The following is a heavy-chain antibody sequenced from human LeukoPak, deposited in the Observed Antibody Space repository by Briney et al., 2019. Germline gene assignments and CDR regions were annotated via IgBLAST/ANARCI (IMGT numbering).Heavy chain of an antibody. CDR1: GFTVSSNY. CDR2: IYSGGST. Sequence: GGSLRLSCAASGFTVSSNYMSWVRQAPGKGLEWVSVIYSGGSTYYADSVKGRFTISRDNSKNTLYLQMDSLRAEDTAVYYCARDPPLIAAAGSRYFQHWGQGTLVTVSS. D-gene: IGHD6-13*01. J-gene: IGHJ1*01. V-gene: IGHV3-66*01. CDR3: ARDPPLIAAAGSRYFQH.